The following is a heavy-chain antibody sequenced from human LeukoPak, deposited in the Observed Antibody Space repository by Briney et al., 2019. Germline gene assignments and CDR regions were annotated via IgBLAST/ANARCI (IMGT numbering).Heavy chain of an antibody. V-gene: IGHV4-59*01. Sequence: PSETLSLTCTVPGGSISSYYWSWIRQPPGKGLEWIGYIYYSGSTNYNPSLKSRVTISVDTSKNQFSLKLSSVTAADTAVYYCARDLLDSSGFDIWGQGTMVTVSS. J-gene: IGHJ3*02. CDR1: GGSISSYY. D-gene: IGHD3-22*01. CDR3: ARDLLDSSGFDI. CDR2: IYYSGST.